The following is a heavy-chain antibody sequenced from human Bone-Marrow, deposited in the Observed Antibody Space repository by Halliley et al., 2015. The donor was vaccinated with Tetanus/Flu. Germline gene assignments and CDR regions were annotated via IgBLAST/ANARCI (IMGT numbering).Heavy chain of an antibody. CDR3: AREKIMVHAFDY. CDR2: IFYGGST. J-gene: IGHJ4*02. D-gene: IGHD2-8*01. CDR1: GDSISSADFF. V-gene: IGHV4-30-4*01. Sequence: TLSLTCTVSGDSISSADFFWSWIRQRPGQGLEWIGHIFYGGSTYYNPTLKGRVKISVDRSTNQFSLRLSSVTAADTALYFCAREKIMVHAFDYWGQGAPVIVSS.